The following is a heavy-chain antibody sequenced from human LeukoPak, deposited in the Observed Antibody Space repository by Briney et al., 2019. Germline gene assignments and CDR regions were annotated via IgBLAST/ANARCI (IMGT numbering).Heavy chain of an antibody. D-gene: IGHD1-26*01. CDR3: AREKTAGATAYFDY. J-gene: IGHJ4*02. V-gene: IGHV3-53*01. CDR1: GFTVSSNY. Sequence: PGGSLRLSCAGSGFTVSSNYVSWVRQAPGKGLEWVAVIYSGNRADYAESVKGRFTVSRDNSKNTLYLQMNSLRDDDTAVYYCAREKTAGATAYFDYWGQGTLVTVSS. CDR2: IYSGNRA.